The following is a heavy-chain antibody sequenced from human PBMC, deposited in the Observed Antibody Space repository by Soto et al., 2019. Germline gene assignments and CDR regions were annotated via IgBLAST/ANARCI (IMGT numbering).Heavy chain of an antibody. J-gene: IGHJ4*02. CDR2: IYSGGST. Sequence: PGGSLRLSCAASWFTVSSNYMSWVRQAPGKGLEWVSVIYSGGSTYYADSVKGRFTISRDNSKNTLYLQMNSLRAEDTAVYYCAREEYSYGYFDYWGQGTLVTVSS. V-gene: IGHV3-53*01. D-gene: IGHD5-18*01. CDR3: AREEYSYGYFDY. CDR1: WFTVSSNY.